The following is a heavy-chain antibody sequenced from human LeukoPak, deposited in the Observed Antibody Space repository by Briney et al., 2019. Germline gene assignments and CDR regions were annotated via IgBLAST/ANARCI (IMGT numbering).Heavy chain of an antibody. Sequence: GASLQISCKGSGSIFTSYWIGWVRPLPGKGLGWMGIIYPGDSDTRYSPSFQGQVTISADKSISTAYLQWSSLKASDTAMYYCASEERRGMITFGGALYWGQGTLVTVSS. CDR2: IYPGDSDT. V-gene: IGHV5-51*01. J-gene: IGHJ4*02. D-gene: IGHD3-16*01. CDR3: ASEERRGMITFGGALY. CDR1: GSIFTSYW.